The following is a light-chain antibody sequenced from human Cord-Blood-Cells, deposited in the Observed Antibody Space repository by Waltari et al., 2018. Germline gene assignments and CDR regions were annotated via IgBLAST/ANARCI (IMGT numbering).Light chain of an antibody. CDR1: QSVSSY. CDR2: DAF. V-gene: IGKV3-11*01. CDR3: QQRSNRPPFT. Sequence: LVLTQSLATLSSSRGERATLSCRASQSVSSYLAWYQQKPGKAPRLLIYDAFHRATGIPARFSGSGSGTDFTLTISSLEPEDFAVYYCQQRSNRPPFTFGPGTKVDIK. J-gene: IGKJ3*01.